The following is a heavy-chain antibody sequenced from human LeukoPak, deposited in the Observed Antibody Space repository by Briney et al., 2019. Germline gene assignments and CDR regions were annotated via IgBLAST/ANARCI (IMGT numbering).Heavy chain of an antibody. D-gene: IGHD6-13*01. J-gene: IGHJ6*03. V-gene: IGHV3-48*01. CDR1: GFTFSSYS. CDR3: ARSGSSSWYLAYYYMDV. Sequence: GGSLRLSCAASGFTFSSYSMNWVRQAPGKGLEWVSYISSSSSTIYYADSVKGRFTISRHNAKNSLYLQMNSLRAEDTAVYYCARSGSSSWYLAYYYMDVWGKGTTVTVSS. CDR2: ISSSSSTI.